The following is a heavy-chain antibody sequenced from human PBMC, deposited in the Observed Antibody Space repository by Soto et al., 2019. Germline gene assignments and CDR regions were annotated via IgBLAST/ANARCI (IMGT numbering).Heavy chain of an antibody. CDR2: ISVSGGST. J-gene: IGHJ4*02. V-gene: IGHV3-23*01. CDR3: AEEEGLRFDY. Sequence: PGGSLRLSCAVSGFTFSNFVMSWVRQAPGKGLEWVSSISVSGGSTDYADSVKGRFTISRDNSKNMVYLQMNSLRAEDTALYYCAEEEGLRFDYWGQGTLVTVS. D-gene: IGHD4-17*01. CDR1: GFTFSNFV.